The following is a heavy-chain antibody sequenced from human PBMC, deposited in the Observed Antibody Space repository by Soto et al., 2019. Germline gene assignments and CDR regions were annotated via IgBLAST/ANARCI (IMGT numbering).Heavy chain of an antibody. V-gene: IGHV3-23*01. CDR1: GFSFSSSA. CDR2: ISGSGGAT. D-gene: IGHD3-3*01. Sequence: PGGSLRLSCEASGFSFSSSAMNWVRQAPGKGLEWISVISGSGGATYFADSVKGRFTISRDNSKNTLYLQMNSLRAEDTAVYYCAKATLRVVHPLVFDHWGQGSLVTASS. CDR3: AKATLRVVHPLVFDH. J-gene: IGHJ4*02.